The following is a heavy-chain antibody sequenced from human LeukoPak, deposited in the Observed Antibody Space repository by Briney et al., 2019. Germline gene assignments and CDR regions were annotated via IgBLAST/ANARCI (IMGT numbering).Heavy chain of an antibody. J-gene: IGHJ5*02. Sequence: GASVKVSCKVSGYTLTELSMHWVRQAPGKGLEWMGGFYPEDGETIYAQKFQGRVTMTEDTSTDTAYKELSSLRSEDTAVYYCATDRYDFWSGSTGPRFDPWGQGTLVTVSS. CDR2: FYPEDGET. V-gene: IGHV1-24*01. D-gene: IGHD3-3*01. CDR1: GYTLTELS. CDR3: ATDRYDFWSGSTGPRFDP.